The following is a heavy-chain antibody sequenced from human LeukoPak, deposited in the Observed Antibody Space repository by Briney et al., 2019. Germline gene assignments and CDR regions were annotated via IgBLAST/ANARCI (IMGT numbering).Heavy chain of an antibody. J-gene: IGHJ4*02. CDR1: GGSFSGYY. Sequence: PSETLSLTCAVCGGSFSGYYWSWIRQPPGKGMEWIGEINHSGSTNYNPSLKSRVTISVDTSKNQFSLKLSSVTAADTAVYYCARGGWYSGSYFDYWGQGTLVTVSS. CDR3: ARGGWYSGSYFDY. D-gene: IGHD1-26*01. V-gene: IGHV4-34*01. CDR2: INHSGST.